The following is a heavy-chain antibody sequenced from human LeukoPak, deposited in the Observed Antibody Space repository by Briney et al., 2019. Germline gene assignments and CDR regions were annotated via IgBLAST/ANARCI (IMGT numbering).Heavy chain of an antibody. Sequence: ASVTVSFTASGYTFTSHYVHWVRQAPGQGLEWMGIIHPSGGNSRNTQNFQGRGTMTRDTSTSTVYLELSSLRSEDTAVYYCARDCSSTTCQGPVLDFWGQGTLVTVSS. J-gene: IGHJ4*02. CDR2: IHPSGGNS. CDR3: ARDCSSTTCQGPVLDF. CDR1: GYTFTSHY. D-gene: IGHD2/OR15-2a*01. V-gene: IGHV1-46*01.